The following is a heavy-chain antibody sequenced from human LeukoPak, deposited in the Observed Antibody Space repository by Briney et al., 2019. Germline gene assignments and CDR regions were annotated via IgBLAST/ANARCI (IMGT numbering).Heavy chain of an antibody. Sequence: GGSLRLSCAASGFTFDDSGMSWVRQAPGKGLEWVSGINWNGGSTGYADSVKGRLTISRDNAKNSLSLQMNSLRAEDTALYHCARISGSGLLRDAFDIWGQGTMVTVSS. CDR3: ARISGSGLLRDAFDI. V-gene: IGHV3-20*01. CDR2: INWNGGST. CDR1: GFTFDDSG. J-gene: IGHJ3*02. D-gene: IGHD1-26*01.